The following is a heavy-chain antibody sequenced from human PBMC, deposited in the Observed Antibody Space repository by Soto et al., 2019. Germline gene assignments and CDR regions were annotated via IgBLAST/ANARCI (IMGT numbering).Heavy chain of an antibody. CDR2: IYYSGST. CDR1: GGSISSYY. D-gene: IGHD3-16*01. J-gene: IGHJ4*02. Sequence: SETLSLTCTVSGGSISSYYWSWIRQPPGKGLEWIGYIYYSGSTNYNPSLKSRVTISVDTSKNQFSLKLSSVTTADTAVYYCARALRRSYFDYWGQGTLVTVSS. V-gene: IGHV4-59*01. CDR3: ARALRRSYFDY.